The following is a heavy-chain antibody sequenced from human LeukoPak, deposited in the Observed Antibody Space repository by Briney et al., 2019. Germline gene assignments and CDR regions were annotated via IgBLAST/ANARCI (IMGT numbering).Heavy chain of an antibody. V-gene: IGHV3-30-3*01. CDR1: GFTFSSYA. CDR2: ISYDGSNK. J-gene: IGHJ4*02. CDR3: ARDIDY. Sequence: GRSLRLSCAASGFTFSSYAMHWVRQAPGKGLEWVSVISYDGSNKYYADSVKGRVTISRDNSKNTVYLQMNRQRAEDTAVYYCARDIDYWGQGTLVTVSS.